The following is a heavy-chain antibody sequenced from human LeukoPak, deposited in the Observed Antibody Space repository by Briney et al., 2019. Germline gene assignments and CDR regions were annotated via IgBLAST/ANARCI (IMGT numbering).Heavy chain of an antibody. V-gene: IGHV4-59*01. D-gene: IGHD3-10*01. CDR1: GGSIRSYY. CDR2: IYYSGST. J-gene: IGHJ5*02. Sequence: SEPLSLTCSVWGGSIRSYYWRWIREPPGGGLEWIGYIYYSGSTNYNPSRKGRVTLSVGTSKNQFSLKLGPVTAAGQAWEYCARGYHRGAPRGGNWFDPWGPGTLVTVSS. CDR3: ARGYHRGAPRGGNWFDP.